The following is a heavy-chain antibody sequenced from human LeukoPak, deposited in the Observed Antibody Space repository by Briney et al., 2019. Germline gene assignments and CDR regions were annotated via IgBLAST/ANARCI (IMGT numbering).Heavy chain of an antibody. V-gene: IGHV1-69*05. D-gene: IGHD3-10*01. CDR1: GGTLSSYA. Sequence: ASVKVSCKASGGTLSSYAISWVRQAPGQGLEWMGGIIPIFGTANYAQKFQGRVTITTDESTSTAYMELSSLRSEDTAVYYCARGRPGELLWLYFQHWGQGTLVTVSS. CDR2: IIPIFGTA. CDR3: ARGRPGELLWLYFQH. J-gene: IGHJ1*01.